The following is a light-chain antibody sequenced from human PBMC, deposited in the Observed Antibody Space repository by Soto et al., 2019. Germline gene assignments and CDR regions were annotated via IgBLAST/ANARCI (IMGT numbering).Light chain of an antibody. CDR3: QQYGSSPLLT. V-gene: IGKV3-15*01. CDR1: QSVSSN. Sequence: EIVMTQSPATLSVSPGERATLSCRASQSVSSNLAWYQQKPGQAPRVLIYGASTRATGIPARFSGSGSGKEFTLTISSLQSEDFAVYYCQQYGSSPLLTFGGGTKVDIK. J-gene: IGKJ4*01. CDR2: GAS.